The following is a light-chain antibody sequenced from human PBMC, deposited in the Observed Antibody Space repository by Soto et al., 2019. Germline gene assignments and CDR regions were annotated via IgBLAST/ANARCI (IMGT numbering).Light chain of an antibody. CDR3: QQYGSSHT. V-gene: IGKV3-20*01. J-gene: IGKJ5*01. CDR1: QSVTSTY. CDR2: GAS. Sequence: DIVLTQSPGSLSVSPGERATLSCRASQSVTSTYLAWYQQKPSQAPRLLIYGASSRAIGIPDRFSGSVSVSDFILTINRLEPEDFAVYYCQQYGSSHTLGQGTRLEIK.